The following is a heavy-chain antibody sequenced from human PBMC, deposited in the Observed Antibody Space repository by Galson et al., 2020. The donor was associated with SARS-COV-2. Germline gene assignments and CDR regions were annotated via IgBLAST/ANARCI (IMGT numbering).Heavy chain of an antibody. CDR2: IYYNGIT. CDR3: ARWNEGLDY. CDR1: GGSISGYY. Sequence: SETLSLTCTVSGGSISGYYWSWVRQPPGKGLEWIAYIYYNGITDYNPSLASRVTMSVDTSKNQFSLKMSSVTAADTAGYYCARWNEGLDYGGQGSLVTVSS. D-gene: IGHD1-1*01. J-gene: IGHJ4*02. V-gene: IGHV4-59*01.